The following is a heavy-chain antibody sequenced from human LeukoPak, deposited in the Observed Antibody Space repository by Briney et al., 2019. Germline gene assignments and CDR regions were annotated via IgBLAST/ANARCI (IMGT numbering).Heavy chain of an antibody. V-gene: IGHV3-48*01. CDR2: ISSSGRTV. CDR3: ARDINYCTPTLCHRNWFDP. Sequence: GGSLRLSCAASEFNLSSYSMDWFRQTPGKGLEWISYISSSGRTVYYADSVEGRFTVSRDNAKNALYLEMNDLRAEDSAVYYCARDINYCTPTLCHRNWFDPWGQGTLVTVSS. D-gene: IGHD2-8*01. CDR1: EFNLSSYS. J-gene: IGHJ5*02.